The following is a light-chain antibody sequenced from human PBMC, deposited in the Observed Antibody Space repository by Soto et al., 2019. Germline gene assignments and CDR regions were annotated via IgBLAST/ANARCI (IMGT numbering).Light chain of an antibody. CDR1: QSVSSSY. J-gene: IGKJ3*01. Sequence: EIVLTQSPGTLSLSPGERATLSCRASQSVSSSYLAWYQQKPCQAPRLLIYGASSRATGIPDRFSGSGSGTDFTLTISRLEPEDFAVYYCQKYGSSPFTFGPGTKVDIK. CDR2: GAS. V-gene: IGKV3-20*01. CDR3: QKYGSSPFT.